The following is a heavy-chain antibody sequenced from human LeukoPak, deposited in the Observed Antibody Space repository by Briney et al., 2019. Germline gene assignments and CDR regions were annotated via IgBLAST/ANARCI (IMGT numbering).Heavy chain of an antibody. CDR2: IYYSGST. D-gene: IGHD2-2*03. J-gene: IGHJ3*02. Sequence: SETLSLTCTVSGGSISSSSYYWGWIRQPPGKGLEWIGSIYYSGSTYYNPSLKSRVTISVDTSKNQFSLKLSSVTAADTAVYYCARDLDIVVVPAALDAFDIWGQGTMVTVSS. CDR3: ARDLDIVVVPAALDAFDI. V-gene: IGHV4-39*07. CDR1: GGSISSSSYY.